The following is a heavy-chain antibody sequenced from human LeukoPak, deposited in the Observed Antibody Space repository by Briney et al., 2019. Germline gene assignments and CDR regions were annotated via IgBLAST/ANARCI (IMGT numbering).Heavy chain of an antibody. D-gene: IGHD3-22*01. CDR2: INPSGGST. CDR3: ARRIYYYDSSGYYFDY. CDR1: GYTFTSYY. V-gene: IGHV1-46*01. J-gene: IGHJ4*02. Sequence: GASVKVSCKASGYTFTSYYMHWVRQAPGQGLEWMGIINPSGGSTSYAQKFQGRVTMTRDTSTSTAYMELSSLRSEDTAVYYCARRIYYYDSSGYYFDYWGQGTLVTVSS.